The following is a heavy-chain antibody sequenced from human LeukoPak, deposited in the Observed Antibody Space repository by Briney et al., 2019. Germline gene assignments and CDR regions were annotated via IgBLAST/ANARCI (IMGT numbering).Heavy chain of an antibody. CDR2: IYYSGST. D-gene: IGHD2-15*01. Sequence: SETLSLTCTVSGGSISSSSYYWGWIRQPPGKGLEWIGNIYYSGSTYYNPSLKSRVTISVDTSKNQFSLKLSSVTAADTAVYYRARVQVGSAPEDYWGQGTLVTVSS. CDR1: GGSISSSSYY. CDR3: ARVQVGSAPEDY. J-gene: IGHJ4*02. V-gene: IGHV4-39*07.